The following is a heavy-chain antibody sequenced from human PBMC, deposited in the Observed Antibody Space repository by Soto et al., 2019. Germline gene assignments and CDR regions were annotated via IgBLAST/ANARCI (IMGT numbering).Heavy chain of an antibody. V-gene: IGHV3-15*01. J-gene: IGHJ1*01. D-gene: IGHD6-13*01. CDR3: ITDRGLAAAKYFQH. CDR1: GFTFTNAW. CDR2: IKSKTDCGTT. Sequence: EVQLVESGGGLVKPGGSLRLSCAASGFTFTNAWMSWVRQAPGKGLEWVGRIKSKTDCGTTDYAGPVTGRFTIPSDDSQNTLYVQMNSLKTEDTGVYYCITDRGLAAAKYFQHWGQGTLVTVSS.